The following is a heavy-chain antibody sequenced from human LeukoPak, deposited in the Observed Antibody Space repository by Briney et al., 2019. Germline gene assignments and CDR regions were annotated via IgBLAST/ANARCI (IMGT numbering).Heavy chain of an antibody. Sequence: ASVKVSCKASGYTFTGYYMHWVRQAPGQGLEWMGWINPNSGGTNYAQKFQGRVTMTRDTSISTAYMELSRLRSDDTAVYYCATDQYSSSWYVNVNWFDPWGQGTLVTVSS. CDR1: GYTFTGYY. CDR2: INPNSGGT. CDR3: ATDQYSSSWYVNVNWFDP. D-gene: IGHD6-13*01. J-gene: IGHJ5*02. V-gene: IGHV1-2*02.